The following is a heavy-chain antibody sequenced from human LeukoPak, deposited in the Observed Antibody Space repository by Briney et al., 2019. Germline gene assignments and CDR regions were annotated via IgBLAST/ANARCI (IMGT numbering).Heavy chain of an antibody. CDR3: ARDLSGVTGYTYGRGIDY. Sequence: GGTLRLSCAASGFTFSSYAMSWVRQAPGKGLEWVSAISGSGGSTYYADSVKGRFTISRDNSKNTLYLQMNSLRAEDTAVYYCARDLSGVTGYTYGRGIDYWGQGTLVTVSS. CDR1: GFTFSSYA. V-gene: IGHV3-23*01. CDR2: ISGSGGST. J-gene: IGHJ4*02. D-gene: IGHD5-18*01.